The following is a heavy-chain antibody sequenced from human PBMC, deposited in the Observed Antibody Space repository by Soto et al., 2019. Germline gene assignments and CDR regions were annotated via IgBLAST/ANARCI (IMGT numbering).Heavy chain of an antibody. CDR3: ARDLYYDFWSGYAYYYYYMDV. V-gene: IGHV3-7*01. Sequence: GGSLRLSCAASGFTFSSYWMSWVRQAPGKGLEWVANIKQDGSEKYYVDSVKGRFTISRDNAKNSLYLQMNSLRAEDTAEYYCARDLYYDFWSGYAYYYYYMDVWGKGTTVTVSS. J-gene: IGHJ6*03. CDR1: GFTFSSYW. D-gene: IGHD3-3*01. CDR2: IKQDGSEK.